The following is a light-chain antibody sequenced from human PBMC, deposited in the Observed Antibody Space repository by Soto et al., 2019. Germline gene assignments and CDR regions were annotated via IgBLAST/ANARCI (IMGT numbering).Light chain of an antibody. CDR3: DQSYSTPYT. Sequence: DIQMTQSPSSLSASVGDRVTITCRASQSISSYLNWYQQKPGKAPKLLIYAASSLQSGVPSRFSGSVSGRDFTLTISGLQHEDFATYYCDQSYSTPYTFGEGTKLEIK. CDR1: QSISSY. J-gene: IGKJ2*01. CDR2: AAS. V-gene: IGKV1-39*01.